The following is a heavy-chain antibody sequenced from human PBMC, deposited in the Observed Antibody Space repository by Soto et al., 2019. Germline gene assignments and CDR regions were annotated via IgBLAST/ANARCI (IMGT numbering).Heavy chain of an antibody. J-gene: IGHJ6*02. D-gene: IGHD2-15*01. CDR3: ARVVVIPDSYYGMDV. CDR2: INPNNEGGT. V-gene: IGHV1-2*02. CDR1: GYTFSGRF. Sequence: ASVKVSCKASGYTFSGRFIHWVRKAPGQGLEWMGWINPNNEGGTHYAPKFQGRVTMTRDASISTAYMELSRLTSDDTAIYYCARVVVIPDSYYGMDVWGQGTAVTVSS.